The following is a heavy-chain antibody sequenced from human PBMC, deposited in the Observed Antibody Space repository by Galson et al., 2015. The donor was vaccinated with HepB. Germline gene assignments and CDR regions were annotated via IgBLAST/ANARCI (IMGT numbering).Heavy chain of an antibody. CDR2: ISAYNGNT. V-gene: IGHV1-18*04. D-gene: IGHD2-15*01. Sequence: SVKVSCKASGYTFTSYGISWVRQAPGQGLEWMGWISAYNGNTNYAQKLQGRVTMTTDTSTSTAYMELRSLRSDDTAVYYCAREIPDLVVAATPHYYYYYGMDVWGQGTTVTVSS. CDR3: AREIPDLVVAATPHYYYYYGMDV. CDR1: GYTFTSYG. J-gene: IGHJ6*02.